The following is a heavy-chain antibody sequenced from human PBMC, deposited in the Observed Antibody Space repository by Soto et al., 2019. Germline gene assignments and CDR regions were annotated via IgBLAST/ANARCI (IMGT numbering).Heavy chain of an antibody. Sequence: PGGSLRLSCAASGFTFSSYWMHWVRQAPWKGLVWVSRINSDGSSTSYADSVKGRFTTSRDNAKNTLYLQMNSLRAEDTAVYYCARVWDYYGSGSYYNYWGQGTLVTVYS. CDR3: ARVWDYYGSGSYYNY. D-gene: IGHD3-10*01. J-gene: IGHJ4*02. CDR2: INSDGSST. V-gene: IGHV3-74*01. CDR1: GFTFSSYW.